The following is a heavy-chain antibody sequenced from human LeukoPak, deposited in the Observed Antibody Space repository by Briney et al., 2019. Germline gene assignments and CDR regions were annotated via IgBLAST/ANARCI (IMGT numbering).Heavy chain of an antibody. CDR3: ARGAADIVVVVAATSYY. CDR2: ISSSGSTI. Sequence: PGGSLRLSCAASGFTFSDYYMSWIRQAPGKGLEWVSYISSSGSTIYYADSVKGRFTISRDNAKNSLYLQMNSLRAEDTAMYYCARGAADIVVVVAATSYYWGQGTLVTVSS. V-gene: IGHV3-11*04. J-gene: IGHJ4*02. D-gene: IGHD2-15*01. CDR1: GFTFSDYY.